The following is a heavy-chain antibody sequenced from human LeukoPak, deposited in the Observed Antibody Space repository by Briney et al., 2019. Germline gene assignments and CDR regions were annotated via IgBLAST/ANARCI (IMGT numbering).Heavy chain of an antibody. CDR2: ISAYNGNT. CDR3: ARDATFGGVIVISVNRFDP. J-gene: IGHJ5*02. CDR1: GYTFTSYG. D-gene: IGHD3-16*02. V-gene: IGHV1-18*01. Sequence: GASVKVSCKASGYTFTSYGISWVRQAPGQGLEWMGWISAYNGNTNYALKLQGRVTMTTDTSTSTAYMELRSLRSDDTAVYYCARDATFGGVIVISVNRFDPWGQGTLVTVSS.